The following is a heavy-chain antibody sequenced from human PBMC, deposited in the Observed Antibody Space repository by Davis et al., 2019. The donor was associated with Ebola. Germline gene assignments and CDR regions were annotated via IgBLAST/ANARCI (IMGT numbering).Heavy chain of an antibody. Sequence: AASVKVSCKASGYTFTGYYMHWVRQAPGQGLEWMGRINPNSGGTNYAQKFQGRVTMTRDTSISTAYMELSRLRSDDTAVYYCAREVVVVVAATPSGYYYYGMDVWGKGTTVTVSS. J-gene: IGHJ6*04. CDR3: AREVVVVVAATPSGYYYYGMDV. CDR1: GYTFTGYY. V-gene: IGHV1-2*06. CDR2: INPNSGGT. D-gene: IGHD2-15*01.